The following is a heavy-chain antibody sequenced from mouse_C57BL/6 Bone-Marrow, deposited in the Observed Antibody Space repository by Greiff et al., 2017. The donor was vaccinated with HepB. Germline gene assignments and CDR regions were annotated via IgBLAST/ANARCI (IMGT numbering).Heavy chain of an antibody. Sequence: QVQLQQPGAELVRPGSSVKLSCKASGYTFTSYWMHWVKQRPIQGLEWIGNIDPSDSETHYNQKFKDKATLTVDKSSSTAYMQLSSLTSEDSAVYYCARGFYYYGSSYVRYAMDYWGQGTSVTVSS. V-gene: IGHV1-52*01. CDR1: GYTFTSYW. J-gene: IGHJ4*01. D-gene: IGHD1-1*01. CDR3: ARGFYYYGSSYVRYAMDY. CDR2: IDPSDSET.